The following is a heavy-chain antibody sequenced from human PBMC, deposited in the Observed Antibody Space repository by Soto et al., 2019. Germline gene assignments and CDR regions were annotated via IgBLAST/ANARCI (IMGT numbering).Heavy chain of an antibody. V-gene: IGHV3-30-3*01. D-gene: IGHD5-12*01. J-gene: IGHJ4*02. Sequence: QVQLVESGGGVVQPGRSLRLSCAASGFTFSSYAMHWVRQAPGKGLEWVAVISYDGSNKYYADSVKGRFTISRDNSKNTLYLQMNSLRAEDTAVYYCAREMATIRRLSDYWGQGTLVTVSS. CDR2: ISYDGSNK. CDR1: GFTFSSYA. CDR3: AREMATIRRLSDY.